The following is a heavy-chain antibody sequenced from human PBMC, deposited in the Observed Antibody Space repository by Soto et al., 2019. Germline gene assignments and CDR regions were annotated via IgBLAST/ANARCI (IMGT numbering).Heavy chain of an antibody. D-gene: IGHD3-10*01. Sequence: PSQTLSLTCAISGDNISSNSAAWNWIRQSPSRGLEWLGRTYYRSKWSNSYAVSVRSRITFNPDTSKNQISLHLKSVTPEDTAIYYCARDRSYPYYFDSWGQGTLVTVSS. CDR1: GDNISSNSAA. CDR3: ARDRSYPYYFDS. V-gene: IGHV6-1*01. CDR2: TYYRSKWSN. J-gene: IGHJ4*02.